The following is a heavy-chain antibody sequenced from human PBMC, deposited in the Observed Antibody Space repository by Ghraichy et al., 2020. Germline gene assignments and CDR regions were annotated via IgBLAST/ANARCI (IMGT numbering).Heavy chain of an antibody. Sequence: ASVKVSCKASGYTFTGYYMHWVRQAPGQGLEWMGWINPNSGGTNYAQKFQGRVTMTRDTSISTAYMELSRLRSDDTAVYYCARDRGHSLMITFGGVIENWFDPWGQGTLVTVSS. D-gene: IGHD3-16*02. CDR3: ARDRGHSLMITFGGVIENWFDP. CDR1: GYTFTGYY. J-gene: IGHJ5*02. V-gene: IGHV1-2*02. CDR2: INPNSGGT.